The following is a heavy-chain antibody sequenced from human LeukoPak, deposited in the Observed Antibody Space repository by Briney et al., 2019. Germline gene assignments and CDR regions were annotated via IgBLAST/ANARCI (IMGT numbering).Heavy chain of an antibody. CDR3: ARENWNDGAFDI. J-gene: IGHJ3*02. V-gene: IGHV1-2*02. Sequence: ASVKVSCKASGYTFIGYHMHWVRQAPGQGLEWMGWINPKSGGTTYAQKFQGRVTMTRDTSISTAYMELRRLRSDDTAVYYCARENWNDGAFDIWGQGTMVTVSS. D-gene: IGHD1-1*01. CDR1: GYTFIGYH. CDR2: INPKSGGT.